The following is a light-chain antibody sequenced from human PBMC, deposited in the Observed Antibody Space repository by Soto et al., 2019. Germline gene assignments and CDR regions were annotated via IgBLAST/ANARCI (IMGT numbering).Light chain of an antibody. CDR2: GTS. V-gene: IGKV3-20*01. Sequence: IVLTPSPATLSLSPGERAILSCRASQSVSSNNLAWHQQKPGQAPRLLIYGTSTRATGIPDRFSGSGSGTDFTLIISRLEPEDFAVYYCQQYGSSRTFGQGTRLEI. CDR3: QQYGSSRT. CDR1: QSVSSNN. J-gene: IGKJ5*01.